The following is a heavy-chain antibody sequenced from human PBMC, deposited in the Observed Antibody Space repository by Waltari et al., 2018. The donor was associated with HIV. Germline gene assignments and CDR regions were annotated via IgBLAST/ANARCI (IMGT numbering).Heavy chain of an antibody. CDR3: ARGSVYSNAWSLDHAAFDI. Sequence: QLQLQESGPGLVKPSEPLSLNCTISGDSISSGYFSWGWIRQPPEEGLEWIGSIYYSGTSYYNPSLTSRVTISIDTSKNQFSLRLSSVTVADMAIYYCARGSVYSNAWSLDHAAFDIWGQGTLVTVSS. D-gene: IGHD6-19*01. J-gene: IGHJ3*02. CDR2: IYYSGTS. CDR1: GDSISSGYFS. V-gene: IGHV4-39*07.